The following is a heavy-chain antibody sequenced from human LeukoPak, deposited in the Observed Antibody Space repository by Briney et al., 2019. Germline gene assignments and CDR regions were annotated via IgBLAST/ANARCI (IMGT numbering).Heavy chain of an antibody. V-gene: IGHV1-18*01. CDR1: GYTFTSYG. CDR2: ISAYNGNT. CDR3: ARGKLIVPAAMFNYYYYYMDV. J-gene: IGHJ6*03. Sequence: ASVKVSCKASGYTFTSYGISWVRQAPGQGLEWMGWISAYNGNTNYAQKLQGRVTMTTDTSTSTAYMELRSLRSDDTAVYYCARGKLIVPAAMFNYYYYYMDVWGKGTTVTVSS. D-gene: IGHD2-2*01.